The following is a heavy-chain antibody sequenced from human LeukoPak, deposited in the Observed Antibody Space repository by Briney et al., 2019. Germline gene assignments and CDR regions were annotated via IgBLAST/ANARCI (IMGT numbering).Heavy chain of an antibody. CDR1: GVPFSRNY. CDR2: VYSGGAT. Sequence: GGSLRLSCAASGVPFSRNYMSWVRQAPGRGLEWVSVVYSGGATDYADSVKGRFTISRDISTNTLYLQMDSLRAEDTAVYYCARGALDAATPFDSWGQGTLVTVSS. CDR3: ARGALDAATPFDS. V-gene: IGHV3-66*01. D-gene: IGHD2-15*01. J-gene: IGHJ5*01.